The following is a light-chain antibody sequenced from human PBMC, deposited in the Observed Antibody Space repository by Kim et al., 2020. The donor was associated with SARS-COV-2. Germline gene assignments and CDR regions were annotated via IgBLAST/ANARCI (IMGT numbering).Light chain of an antibody. CDR3: QQYNNWLRT. J-gene: IGKJ1*01. Sequence: EIVMTQSPTLSVSPGERATLSCRASQSVSSNLAWYQQKPGQAPRLLIYGASTRATGIPARFSGSGSGTEFTLTISSLQSEDFAVYYCQQYNNWLRTFGQGTKVDIK. CDR1: QSVSSN. CDR2: GAS. V-gene: IGKV3-15*01.